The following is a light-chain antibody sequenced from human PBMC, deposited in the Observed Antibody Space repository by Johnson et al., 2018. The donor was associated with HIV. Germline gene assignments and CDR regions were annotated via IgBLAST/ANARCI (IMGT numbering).Light chain of an antibody. Sequence: QSALTQPPSVSAAPGQKVTISCSGSSSNIGNNYVSWYQQLPGTAPKLLICENNKRPSGIPDRFSGSKSGTSATLGITGLQTGDEADYYCGKWDSSLSAYVFGTGTKVTVL. CDR1: SSNIGNNY. V-gene: IGLV1-51*02. J-gene: IGLJ1*01. CDR2: ENN. CDR3: GKWDSSLSAYV.